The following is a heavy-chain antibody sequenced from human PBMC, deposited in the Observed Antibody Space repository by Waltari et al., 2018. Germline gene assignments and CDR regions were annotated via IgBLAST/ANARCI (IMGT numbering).Heavy chain of an antibody. Sequence: EVQLVQSGAEVKKPGATVKISCKVSGYTFTDYYMHWVQQAPGKGLEWMDLVGPEGGETIYAEKVRGRDTRTADTTTDTAYMELSVLRSEDTAVYYCATLEQHGMDVWGQGTTVTVSS. V-gene: IGHV1-69-2*01. CDR3: ATLEQHGMDV. J-gene: IGHJ6*02. CDR2: VGPEGGET. D-gene: IGHD3-3*01. CDR1: GYTFTDYY.